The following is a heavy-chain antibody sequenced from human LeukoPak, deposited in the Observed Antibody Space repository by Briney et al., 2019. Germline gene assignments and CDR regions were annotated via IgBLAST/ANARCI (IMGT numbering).Heavy chain of an antibody. Sequence: PSETLSLTCAVSGGSISSSNWWSWVRQPPGKGLEWIGEIYHSGSTNYNPSPKSRVTISVDKSKNQFSLKLSSVTAADTAVYYCAGSRYCSGGTCYATFDYWGQGTLVTVSS. CDR1: GGSISSSNW. V-gene: IGHV4-4*02. CDR2: IYHSGST. D-gene: IGHD2-15*01. CDR3: AGSRYCSGGTCYATFDY. J-gene: IGHJ4*02.